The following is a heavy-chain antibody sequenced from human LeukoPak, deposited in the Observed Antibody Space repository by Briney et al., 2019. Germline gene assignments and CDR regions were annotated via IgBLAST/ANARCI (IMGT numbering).Heavy chain of an antibody. V-gene: IGHV3-48*04. J-gene: IGHJ4*02. Sequence: GGSLRLSCAASGFTFSSYSMNWVRQAPGKGLEWVSYISSSSNTIYYAESVRGRFTVSRDNAKNSLYLQMNSLRAEDTAIYYCARDYYDSGSYSDYWGQGILVTVST. CDR1: GFTFSSYS. CDR2: ISSSSNTI. D-gene: IGHD3-10*01. CDR3: ARDYYDSGSYSDY.